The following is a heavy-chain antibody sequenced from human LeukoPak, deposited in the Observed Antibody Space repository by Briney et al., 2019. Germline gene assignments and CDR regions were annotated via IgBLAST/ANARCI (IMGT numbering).Heavy chain of an antibody. CDR3: ARGRGADYGGNSGYFDY. J-gene: IGHJ4*02. CDR1: GFTFSSYG. Sequence: GRSLRLSCAASGFTFSSYGMHWVRQAPGKGLEWVAFIWYDGSNKYYADSVKGRFTISRDNPKNTLYVQMNSLRAEDTAVYYCARGRGADYGGNSGYFDYWGQGTLVTVSS. V-gene: IGHV3-33*01. CDR2: IWYDGSNK. D-gene: IGHD4-23*01.